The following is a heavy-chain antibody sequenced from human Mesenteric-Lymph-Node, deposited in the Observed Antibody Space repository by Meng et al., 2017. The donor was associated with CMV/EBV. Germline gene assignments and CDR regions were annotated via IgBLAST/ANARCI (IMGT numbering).Heavy chain of an antibody. CDR1: GFSLTTSGVS. Sequence: SGPTLVKPTQTLTLTCTFSGFSLTTSGVSVGWIRQSPGKALEWLAVIYWDNDKRYRPSLNRRVTIIMDTSNNRVVLTMINMDPVDTARYHCVKGTRLPGGSGARSYYFAYSGQGALVTVSS. CDR2: IYWDNDK. D-gene: IGHD3-10*01. V-gene: IGHV2-5*02. J-gene: IGHJ4*02. CDR3: VKGTRLPGGSGARSYYFAY.